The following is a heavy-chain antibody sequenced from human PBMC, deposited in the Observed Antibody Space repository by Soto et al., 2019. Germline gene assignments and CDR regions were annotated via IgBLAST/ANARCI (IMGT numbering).Heavy chain of an antibody. CDR2: INTDGNIT. CDR3: TRVFGSSWPDY. CDR1: GFTFSSYW. V-gene: IGHV3-74*01. D-gene: IGHD6-13*01. J-gene: IGHJ4*02. Sequence: EVQLVESGGGLVQPGGSLRLSCAASGFTFSSYWMYWVRQVPGKGLMWVSSINTDGNITNYADSVKGRFTISRDNAKNTLYLRMNSLRVEDTAMYYCTRVFGSSWPDYWGQGMLVTVSS.